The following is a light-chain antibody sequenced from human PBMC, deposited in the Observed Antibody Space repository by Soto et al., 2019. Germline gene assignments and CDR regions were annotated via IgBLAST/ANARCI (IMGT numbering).Light chain of an antibody. V-gene: IGKV2-28*01. J-gene: IGKJ1*01. Sequence: IVMTQSPLSLPVTPGEPASISCSSIQSLLQSNGYNYLDWYLQKPGQSPQLLIYFGSYRASGVPDRFSGSGSGTDFTLKIRRVEAEDVGVYYCMQSQQSPPTFGQGTKVEI. CDR1: QSLLQSNGYNY. CDR3: MQSQQSPPT. CDR2: FGS.